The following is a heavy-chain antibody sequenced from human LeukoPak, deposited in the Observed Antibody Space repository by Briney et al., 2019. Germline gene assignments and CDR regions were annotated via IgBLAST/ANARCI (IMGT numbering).Heavy chain of an antibody. D-gene: IGHD3-9*01. CDR3: ARSYRGGDILTGSKLSYGMDV. Sequence: GASVKISCKASGYTFTGYYMHWVRQAPGQGLEWMGWINPNSGGTNYAQKFQGRVTMTRDTSISTAYMELSRLRSDDTAVYYCARSYRGGDILTGSKLSYGMDVWGQGTTVTVSS. CDR2: INPNSGGT. V-gene: IGHV1-2*02. CDR1: GYTFTGYY. J-gene: IGHJ6*02.